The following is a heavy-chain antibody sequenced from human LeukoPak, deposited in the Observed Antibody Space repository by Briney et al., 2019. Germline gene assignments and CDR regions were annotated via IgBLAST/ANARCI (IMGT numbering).Heavy chain of an antibody. CDR2: IFYSGST. Sequence: SETLSLTCTVSGGSISTSNYYWGWIRQPPGKGLEWIGNIFYSGSTYYSPSLKSRVTISLDTSKNQFSLKLSSVTAADTAVYYCARLVRGAYYSGYDGGKVHTAMAPVGAYYMDVWGKGTTVTISS. CDR3: ARLVRGAYYSGYDGGKVHTAMAPVGAYYMDV. CDR1: GGSISTSNYY. J-gene: IGHJ6*03. D-gene: IGHD5-12*01. V-gene: IGHV4-39*07.